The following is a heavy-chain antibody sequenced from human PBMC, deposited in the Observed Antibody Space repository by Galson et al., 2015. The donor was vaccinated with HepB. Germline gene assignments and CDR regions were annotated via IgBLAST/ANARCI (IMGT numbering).Heavy chain of an antibody. CDR3: TRRAGGSSYYMDV. V-gene: IGHV3-73*01. CDR1: GFTFSGAG. D-gene: IGHD3-10*01. Sequence: SLRLSCATSGFTFSGAGIHWVRQASGKGLEWIGRIRSRANNYATTYAPSVKGRFIFSRDESKSTAFLQMNSLKTEDTAVYYCTRRAGGSSYYMDVWGKGTTVIVSS. J-gene: IGHJ6*03. CDR2: IRSRANNYAT.